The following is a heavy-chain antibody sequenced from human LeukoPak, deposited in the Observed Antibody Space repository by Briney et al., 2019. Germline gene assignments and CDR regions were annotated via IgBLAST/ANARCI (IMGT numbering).Heavy chain of an antibody. D-gene: IGHD6-6*01. Sequence: GASVKVSCKASGYTFTGYYMHWVRQAPGQGLEWMGWINPNSGNTGYAQKFQGRVTITRNTSISTAYMELSSLRSEDTAVYYCARVRGRWEYSSLSYWGQGTLVTVSS. V-gene: IGHV1-8*03. CDR1: GYTFTGYY. CDR2: INPNSGNT. J-gene: IGHJ4*02. CDR3: ARVRGRWEYSSLSY.